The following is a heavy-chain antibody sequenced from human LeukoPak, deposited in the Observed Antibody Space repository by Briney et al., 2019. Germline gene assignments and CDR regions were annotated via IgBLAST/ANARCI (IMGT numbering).Heavy chain of an antibody. CDR3: AKDGAPIFGDAFDF. CDR2: LKFDGKSK. D-gene: IGHD3-10*01. J-gene: IGHJ3*01. CDR1: GFTVSKFG. Sequence: GGSLRLSCVASGFTVSKFGLHWVRQAPGKGLEWVAFLKFDGKSKYYADSVQRRFTISRETSENTLSLQMDSQRPEHTAVYFCAKDGAPIFGDAFDFWGQGTMVTVS. V-gene: IGHV3-30*02.